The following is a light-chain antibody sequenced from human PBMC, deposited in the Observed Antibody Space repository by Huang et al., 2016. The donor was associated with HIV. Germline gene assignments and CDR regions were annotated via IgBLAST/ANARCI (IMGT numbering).Light chain of an antibody. V-gene: IGKV3-20*01. CDR3: QQYGGSPPT. Sequence: IVLTQSPGTLSLSPGERATLSCRASQSVSSSYLAWYQQKPGQAPRLLIYGASNRATGSPDRFSGSGSGTDFTLTIKRLEPEDFAMYFCQQYGGSPPTFGPGTKVEIK. CDR1: QSVSSSY. CDR2: GAS. J-gene: IGKJ3*01.